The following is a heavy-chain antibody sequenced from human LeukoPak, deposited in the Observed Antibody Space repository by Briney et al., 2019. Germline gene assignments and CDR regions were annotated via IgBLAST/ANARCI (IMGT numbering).Heavy chain of an antibody. CDR1: GFTVSSNY. D-gene: IGHD2-2*01. J-gene: IGHJ4*02. CDR2: IYSGGST. Sequence: GGSLRLSCAASGFTVSSNYMNWVRQAPGKGLEWVSVIYSGGSTYYADSVKGRFTISRDNSKNTLYLQMISLRAEDTAVYYCARGTHCSSTSCYDQFDYWGQGTLVTVSS. CDR3: ARGTHCSSTSCYDQFDY. V-gene: IGHV3-53*01.